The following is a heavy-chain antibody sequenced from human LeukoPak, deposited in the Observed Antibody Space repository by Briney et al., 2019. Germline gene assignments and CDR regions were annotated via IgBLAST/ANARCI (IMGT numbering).Heavy chain of an antibody. J-gene: IGHJ6*04. CDR3: AGGSGSYSVGYYYYYGMDV. CDR2: IIPIFGTA. D-gene: IGHD3-10*01. V-gene: IGHV1-69*06. Sequence: SSVQVSCKASGGTFSSYAISWVRQAPGQGLEWMGGIIPIFGTANYAQKFQGRVTITADKSTSTAYMELSSLRSEDTAVYYCAGGSGSYSVGYYYYYGMDVWGKGTTVTVSS. CDR1: GGTFSSYA.